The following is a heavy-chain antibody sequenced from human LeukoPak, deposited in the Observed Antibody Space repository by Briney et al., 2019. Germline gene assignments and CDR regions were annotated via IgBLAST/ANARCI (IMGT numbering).Heavy chain of an antibody. V-gene: IGHV4-34*01. CDR1: GGSFSGYY. J-gene: IGHJ2*01. CDR3: ARGRAGRRPPWHFDL. CDR2: INHSGST. Sequence: SETLSLTCAVYGGSFSGYYWSWIRQPPGKGLEWIGEINHSGSTNYNPSLKSRVTISVDTSKNQFSLKLSSVTAADTAVYYCARGRAGRRPPWHFDLWGRGTLVTVSS. D-gene: IGHD6-19*01.